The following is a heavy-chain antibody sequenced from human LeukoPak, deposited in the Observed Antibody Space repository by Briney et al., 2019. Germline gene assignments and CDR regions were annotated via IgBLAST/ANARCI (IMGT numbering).Heavy chain of an antibody. CDR2: INPSGGST. CDR3: ARDGGEDYYDTPI. D-gene: IGHD3-22*01. CDR1: GYTFTSYY. V-gene: IGHV1-46*01. J-gene: IGHJ3*02. Sequence: ASVKVSCKASGYTFTSYYMHWVRQAPGQGLEWMGIINPSGGSTSYAQKFQGRVTMTRDTSTSTVYMELSSLRSEDTAVYYCARDGGEDYYDTPIWGQGTMVSVSA.